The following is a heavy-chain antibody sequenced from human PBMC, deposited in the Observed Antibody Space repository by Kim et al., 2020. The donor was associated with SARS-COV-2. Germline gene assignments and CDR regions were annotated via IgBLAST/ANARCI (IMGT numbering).Heavy chain of an antibody. V-gene: IGHV3-49*04. D-gene: IGHD2-15*01. Sequence: GGSLRLSCTASGFTFGDYAMSWVRQAPGKGLEWVGFIRSKAYGGTTEYAASVKGRFTIPRDDSKSIAYLQMNSLKTEDTAVYYCTMVDCSGGSCYSGSGLLDYWGQGTLVTVSS. CDR3: TMVDCSGGSCYSGSGLLDY. J-gene: IGHJ4*02. CDR2: IRSKAYGGTT. CDR1: GFTFGDYA.